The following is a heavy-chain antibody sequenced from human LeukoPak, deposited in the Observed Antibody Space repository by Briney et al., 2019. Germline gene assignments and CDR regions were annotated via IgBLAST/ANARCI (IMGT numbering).Heavy chain of an antibody. J-gene: IGHJ4*02. Sequence: ASVKVSCKASGYTFTGYYIHWVRQAPGQGPQYMGWINPNNGGTNYAPNFQGRVTMTRDTSISTAYMELSRLRSDDTAVYYCARGGVDIVATIGSYYFDYWGQGTLVTVSS. D-gene: IGHD5-12*01. CDR1: GYTFTGYY. CDR2: INPNNGGT. CDR3: ARGGVDIVATIGSYYFDY. V-gene: IGHV1-2*02.